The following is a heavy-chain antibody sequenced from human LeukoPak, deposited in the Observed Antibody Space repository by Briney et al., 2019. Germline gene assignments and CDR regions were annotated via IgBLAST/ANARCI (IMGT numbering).Heavy chain of an antibody. J-gene: IGHJ6*02. CDR2: ISAYNGNT. Sequence: VASVKVSCKASGYTFTSYGISWVRQAPGQGLEWMGWISAYNGNTNYAQKLQGRVTMTTDTSTSTAYMELRSLRSDDTAVYYRAIVKAAADPYYYYGMDVWGQGTTVTVSS. CDR1: GYTFTSYG. CDR3: AIVKAAADPYYYYGMDV. V-gene: IGHV1-18*01. D-gene: IGHD6-13*01.